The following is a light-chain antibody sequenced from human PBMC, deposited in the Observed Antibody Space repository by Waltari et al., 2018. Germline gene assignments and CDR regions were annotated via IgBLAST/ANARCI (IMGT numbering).Light chain of an antibody. Sequence: QSVLTQPPSASGTPGQRVTLPCPGSISNMRRTDVYWYLQPPGTAPKLLIYRNNQRPSVVPDRFSGSKSGTSASLAISGLRSEDEADYYCAAWDDSLSGPVVFGGGTKLTVL. CDR1: ISNMRRTD. V-gene: IGLV1-47*01. J-gene: IGLJ2*01. CDR2: RNN. CDR3: AAWDDSLSGPVV.